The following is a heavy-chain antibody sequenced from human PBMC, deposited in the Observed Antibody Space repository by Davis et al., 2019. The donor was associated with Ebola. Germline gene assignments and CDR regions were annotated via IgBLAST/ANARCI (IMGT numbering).Heavy chain of an antibody. CDR1: GFTFINAW. Sequence: PGGSLRLSCAASGFTFINAWMTWVRQAPGKGLEWVGRIRSKTDGGTTHYAAPVKGRFTISRDDSKNTLYLQMNSLKTEDTAVYYCTTAYCSSTSCPFDYWGQGTLVTVSS. D-gene: IGHD2-2*01. J-gene: IGHJ4*02. CDR3: TTAYCSSTSCPFDY. CDR2: IRSKTDGGTT. V-gene: IGHV3-15*01.